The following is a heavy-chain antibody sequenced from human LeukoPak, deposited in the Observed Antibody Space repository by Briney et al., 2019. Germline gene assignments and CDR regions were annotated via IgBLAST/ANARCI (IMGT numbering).Heavy chain of an antibody. Sequence: ASVKVSCKAPGYTFTGYYMHWVRQAPGQGLEWMGWINPNSGGTNYAQKFQGWVTMTRDTSISTAYMELSRLRSDDTAVYYCARDSGGSHDAFDIWDQGTMVTVSS. V-gene: IGHV1-2*04. J-gene: IGHJ3*02. CDR3: ARDSGGSHDAFDI. CDR2: INPNSGGT. CDR1: GYTFTGYY. D-gene: IGHD2-15*01.